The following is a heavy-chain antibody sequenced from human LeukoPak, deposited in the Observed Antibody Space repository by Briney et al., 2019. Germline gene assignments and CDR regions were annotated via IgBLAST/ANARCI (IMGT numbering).Heavy chain of an antibody. CDR1: GLTFSNYA. Sequence: GGSLRLSCAVSGLTFSNYAMSWVRQAPGKGLEWFSALSDSGGRTYYADSVKGRFTISRDNSKNTLYLQMNSLRAEDTAVYYCVRGSSGYLDYWGQGTLVTVSS. J-gene: IGHJ4*02. D-gene: IGHD3-22*01. CDR2: LSDSGGRT. CDR3: VRGSSGYLDY. V-gene: IGHV3-23*01.